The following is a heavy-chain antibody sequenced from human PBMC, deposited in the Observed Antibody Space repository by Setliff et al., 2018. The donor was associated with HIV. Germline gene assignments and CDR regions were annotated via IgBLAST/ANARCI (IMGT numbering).Heavy chain of an antibody. Sequence: SETLSLTCTVSVDSVASSINYWGWIRQPPGKGLEWIGSVFYSGVTYYSPSLKSRVTISVGTSKNQFSLKLTSVSAADTAVYFCAREIRAATIYYYYYMDVWGKGTTVTVSS. J-gene: IGHJ6*03. CDR1: VDSVASSINY. CDR3: AREIRAATIYYYYYMDV. V-gene: IGHV4-39*07. CDR2: VFYSGVT. D-gene: IGHD2-15*01.